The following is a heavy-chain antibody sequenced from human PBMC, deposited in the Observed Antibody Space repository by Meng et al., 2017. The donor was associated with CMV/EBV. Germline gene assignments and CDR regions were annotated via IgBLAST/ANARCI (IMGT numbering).Heavy chain of an antibody. D-gene: IGHD2-2*01. CDR3: TRASFSRYCSSTSCYYGMGV. CDR1: GFTFSGSA. J-gene: IGHJ6*02. CDR2: IRSKANSYAT. Sequence: GESLKISCAASGFTFSGSAMHWVRQASGKGLEWVGRIRSKANSYATAYAASVKGRFTISRDDSKNTAYLQMNSLKTEDTAVYYCTRASFSRYCSSTSCYYGMGVWGQGTTVTVSS. V-gene: IGHV3-73*01.